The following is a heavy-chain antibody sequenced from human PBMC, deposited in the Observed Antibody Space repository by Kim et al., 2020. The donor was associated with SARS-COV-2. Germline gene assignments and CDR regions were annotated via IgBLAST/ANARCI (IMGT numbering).Heavy chain of an antibody. D-gene: IGHD2-21*02. CDR2: INHSGST. CDR3: ARGRHMVVVTRAFDI. V-gene: IGHV4-34*01. CDR1: GGSFSGYY. Sequence: SETLSLTCAVYGGSFSGYYWSWIRQPPGKGLEWIGEINHSGSTNYNPSLKSRVTISVDTSKNQFSLKLSSVTAADTAVYYCARGRHMVVVTRAFDIWGQGTMVTVSS. J-gene: IGHJ3*02.